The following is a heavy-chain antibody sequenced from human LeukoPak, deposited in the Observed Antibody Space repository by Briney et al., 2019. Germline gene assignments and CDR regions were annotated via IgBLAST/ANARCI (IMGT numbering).Heavy chain of an antibody. Sequence: SETLSLTCAVHGGSFSGYYWSWIRQPPGKGLEWIGEINHSGSTNYNPSLKSRVTISVDTSKNQFSLKLSSVTAADTAVYYCARPGYYDILTGLGAFDIWGQGTMVSVSS. D-gene: IGHD3-9*01. CDR1: GGSFSGYY. CDR3: ARPGYYDILTGLGAFDI. J-gene: IGHJ3*02. CDR2: INHSGST. V-gene: IGHV4-34*01.